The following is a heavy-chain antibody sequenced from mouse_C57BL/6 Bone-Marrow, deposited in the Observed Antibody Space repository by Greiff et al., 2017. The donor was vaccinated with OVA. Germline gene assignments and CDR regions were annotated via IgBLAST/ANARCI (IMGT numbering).Heavy chain of an antibody. Sequence: VQLQQPGAELVRPGTSVKLSCKASGYTFTSYWMHWVKQRPGQGLEWIGVIDPSDSYTNYNQKFKGKATLTVDTSSSTAYMQLSSLTSEDSAVYYGARSVLPPDYWGQGTTLTVSS. CDR3: ARSVLPPDY. CDR2: IDPSDSYT. D-gene: IGHD1-1*01. J-gene: IGHJ2*01. CDR1: GYTFTSYW. V-gene: IGHV1-59*01.